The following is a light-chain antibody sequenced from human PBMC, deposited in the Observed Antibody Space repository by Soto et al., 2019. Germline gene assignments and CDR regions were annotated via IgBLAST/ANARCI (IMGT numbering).Light chain of an antibody. CDR1: QSISSY. Sequence: DIQMTQSPSSLSASVGYIFTITCGASQSISSYLNWYQQKPGKAPKLLIYAASSLQSGVPSRFSGSGSGTDFTLTISSLQPEDFATYYCQQSYSTLRTFGQGTKVDIK. CDR2: AAS. V-gene: IGKV1-39*01. J-gene: IGKJ1*01. CDR3: QQSYSTLRT.